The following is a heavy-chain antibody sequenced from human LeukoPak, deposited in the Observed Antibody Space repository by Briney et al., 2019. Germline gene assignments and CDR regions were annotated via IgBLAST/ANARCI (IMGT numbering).Heavy chain of an antibody. CDR2: ISAYNGNT. V-gene: IGHV1-18*01. CDR3: ARDHRKSIWFGEYYMDV. J-gene: IGHJ6*03. D-gene: IGHD3-10*01. CDR1: GYTFTSYG. Sequence: ASVKVSCKASGYTFTSYGISWVRQAPGHGLEWMGWISAYNGNTNYAQKLQGRVTMTTDTSTSTAYMELRSLRSDDTAVYYCARDHRKSIWFGEYYMDVWGKGTTATISS.